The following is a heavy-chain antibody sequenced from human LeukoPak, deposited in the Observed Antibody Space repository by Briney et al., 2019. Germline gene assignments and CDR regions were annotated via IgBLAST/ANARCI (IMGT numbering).Heavy chain of an antibody. CDR3: AKGPTYYYGSGNYFSDY. CDR1: GFSFSSYA. Sequence: PGGSLRLSCAASGFSFSSYAMSWVRQAPGKGLEWVSAISGSGGSTYYADSVKGRFTISRDNPKNTLYLQMNSLRAEDTAVYYCAKGPTYYYGSGNYFSDYWGQGTLVTVSS. D-gene: IGHD3-10*01. CDR2: ISGSGGST. J-gene: IGHJ4*02. V-gene: IGHV3-23*01.